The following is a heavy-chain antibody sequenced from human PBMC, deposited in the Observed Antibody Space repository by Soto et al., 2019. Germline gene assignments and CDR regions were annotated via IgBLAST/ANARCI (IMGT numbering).Heavy chain of an antibody. CDR3: ARGLAADGA. D-gene: IGHD6-13*01. J-gene: IGHJ5*02. CDR2: INAGSGNT. V-gene: IGHV1-3*01. Sequence: QVQLVQSGAEVKKPGASVKVSCTASGYTFTHYAIHWVRHAPGQRLEWMGFINAGSGNTKYSQTFQGRLTFTKDTSASTAYMDLSSLRSEDTAIYYRARGLAADGAWGQGTLVTVSS. CDR1: GYTFTHYA.